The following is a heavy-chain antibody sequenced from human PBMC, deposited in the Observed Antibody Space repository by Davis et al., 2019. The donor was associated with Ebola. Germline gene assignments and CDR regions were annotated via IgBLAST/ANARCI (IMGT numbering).Heavy chain of an antibody. CDR3: ARDRFFAFDF. CDR2: ITKGSDAI. Sequence: PGGSLRLSCAASGFTFSDYYMNWVRQAPGKGLEWITYITKGSDAIHYADSVKGRFTVSRDNAKNSVFLQMSSLRDEDSAVYYCARDRFFAFDFWSQGVHVSVSS. J-gene: IGHJ4*02. CDR1: GFTFSDYY. D-gene: IGHD3/OR15-3a*01. V-gene: IGHV3-69-1*01.